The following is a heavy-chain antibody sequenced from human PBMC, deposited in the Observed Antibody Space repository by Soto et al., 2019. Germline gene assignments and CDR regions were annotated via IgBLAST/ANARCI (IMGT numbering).Heavy chain of an antibody. Sequence: QVQLVESGGGVVQPGRSLRLSCAASGFTFSSYGMHWVRQAPGKGLEWVAVIWYDGSNKYYADSVKGRFIISRDNSKNTLYLQMNSLRAEDTAVYYCARDNLGYCSGGSCYPNGWFDPWGQGTLVTVFS. D-gene: IGHD2-15*01. J-gene: IGHJ5*02. V-gene: IGHV3-33*01. CDR1: GFTFSSYG. CDR3: ARDNLGYCSGGSCYPNGWFDP. CDR2: IWYDGSNK.